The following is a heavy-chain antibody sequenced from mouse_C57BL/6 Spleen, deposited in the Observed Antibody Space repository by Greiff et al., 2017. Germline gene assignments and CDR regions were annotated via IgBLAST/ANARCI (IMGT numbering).Heavy chain of an antibody. CDR2: IYPGSGST. J-gene: IGHJ3*01. V-gene: IGHV1-55*01. D-gene: IGHD2-4*01. CDR1: GYTFTSYW. Sequence: QVQLQQSGAELVKPGASVKMSCKASGYTFTSYWITWVKQRPGQGLEWIGDIYPGSGSTNYNEKFKSKAKLTVDTSSSTAYMQLSSLTSEDSAVYYCARRGLDYDGAYWGQGTLVTVSA. CDR3: ARRGLDYDGAY.